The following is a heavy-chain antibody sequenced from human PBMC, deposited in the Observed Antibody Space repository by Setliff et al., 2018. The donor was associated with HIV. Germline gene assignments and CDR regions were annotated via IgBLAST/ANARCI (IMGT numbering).Heavy chain of an antibody. D-gene: IGHD1-1*01. CDR1: GESISSGSYF. CDR2: IYYTGFA. CDR3: TREGRGDPAMATTRIDY. J-gene: IGHJ4*02. Sequence: PSETLSLTCSVSGESISSGSYFWGWIRQTPGKGLEWIGNIYYTGFAYYNPSLKSRVTISLDTSKTHFFLNLTSVTDADTSVYFCTREGRGDPAMATTRIDYWGQGKLVTVSS. V-gene: IGHV4-39*02.